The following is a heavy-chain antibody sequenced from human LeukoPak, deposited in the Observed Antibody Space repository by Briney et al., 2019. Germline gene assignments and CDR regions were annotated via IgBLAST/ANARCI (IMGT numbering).Heavy chain of an antibody. J-gene: IGHJ4*02. CDR3: ARLGDYYDSSGYYYFDY. D-gene: IGHD3-22*01. V-gene: IGHV3-66*01. CDR2: IYSGGST. Sequence: PGGSLRLSCAASGFTVSSNYMSWVRQAPGKGLEWVSVIYSGGSTYYADSVKGRFTISRDNSKNTLYLQMNSLRAEDTAVYYYARLGDYYDSSGYYYFDYWGQGTLVTVSS. CDR1: GFTVSSNY.